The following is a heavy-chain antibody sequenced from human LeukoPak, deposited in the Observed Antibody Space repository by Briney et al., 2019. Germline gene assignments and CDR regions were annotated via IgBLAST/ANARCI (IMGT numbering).Heavy chain of an antibody. CDR1: GFTVSSNY. V-gene: IGHV3-53*01. Sequence: GGSLRLSCAASGFTVSSNYMSWVRQAPGKGLEWVSVIYSGGITYYADSVKGRFTISRDNSKSTLYLQMNSLRAEDTAVYYCARAPPYYSSSPYFDYWGQGTLVTVSS. J-gene: IGHJ4*02. D-gene: IGHD6-13*01. CDR3: ARAPPYYSSSPYFDY. CDR2: IYSGGIT.